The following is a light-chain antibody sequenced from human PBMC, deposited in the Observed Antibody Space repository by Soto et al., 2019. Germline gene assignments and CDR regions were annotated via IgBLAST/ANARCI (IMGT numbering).Light chain of an antibody. Sequence: QSALTQPASVSGSPGQSIAISCTGTRSDVGAYNYVSWYQQHPGKAPKLMISEVTNRPSGVSDRFSGSKSGNTASLTISGLQAEDEADYYCSSFTSRFPFVFGTGTKLTVL. J-gene: IGLJ1*01. CDR3: SSFTSRFPFV. V-gene: IGLV2-14*01. CDR2: EVT. CDR1: RSDVGAYNY.